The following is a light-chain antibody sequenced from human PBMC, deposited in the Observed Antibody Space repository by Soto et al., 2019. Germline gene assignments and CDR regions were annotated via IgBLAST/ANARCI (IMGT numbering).Light chain of an antibody. V-gene: IGKV3-15*01. CDR1: QSVRSN. CDR2: GAS. CDR3: QQYSSWPLT. J-gene: IGKJ4*01. Sequence: EIVMTQSPATLSVSPGERATLSCRARQSVRSNYLSWYQQKPGQAPRLLIYGASTRATGFPARFSGSGSGTEFTLTISSLQSEDFAVYYCQQYSSWPLTFGGGTKVEIK.